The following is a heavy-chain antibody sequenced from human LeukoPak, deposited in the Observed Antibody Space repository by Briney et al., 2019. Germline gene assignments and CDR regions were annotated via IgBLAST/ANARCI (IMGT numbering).Heavy chain of an antibody. CDR3: ARDPLGYCSSTSCHIEGYYYYMDV. CDR1: GFTFSSYS. J-gene: IGHJ6*03. Sequence: SGGSLRLSCAASGFTFSSYSMNWVRQAPGKGLEWVSSISSSSYIYYADSVKGRFTISRDNAKNSLYLQMNSLRAEDTAVYYCARDPLGYCSSTSCHIEGYYYYMDVWGKGTTVTVSS. V-gene: IGHV3-21*01. CDR2: ISSSSYI. D-gene: IGHD2-2*02.